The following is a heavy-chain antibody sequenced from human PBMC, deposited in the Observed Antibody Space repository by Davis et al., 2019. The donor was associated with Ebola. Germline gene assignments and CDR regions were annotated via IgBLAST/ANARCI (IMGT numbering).Heavy chain of an antibody. J-gene: IGHJ5*02. V-gene: IGHV3-11*01. CDR1: GFTFSDYY. CDR3: ARECSDGVHWWFDP. D-gene: IGHD2-15*01. CDR2: ISSSASTI. Sequence: GGSLRLSCAASGFTFSDYYMSWIRQAPGKGLEWVSYISSSASTIYYADSVKGRFTISRDNAKNSLYLQMNSLRAEDTAVYYCARECSDGVHWWFDPWGQGTLVTASS.